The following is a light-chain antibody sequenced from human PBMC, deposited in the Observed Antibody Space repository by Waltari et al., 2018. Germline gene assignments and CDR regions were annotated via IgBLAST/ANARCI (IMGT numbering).Light chain of an antibody. Sequence: QSALTQPASVSGSPGQSITISCTGTSNDVGVYNYVSWYQHLPGKAPKLIIYDVSRWPAGVSNPFSGSKSGNTASLTISGLQAEDEADYYCSSYTNTNTIFFGGGAKVTVL. J-gene: IGLJ2*01. CDR3: SSYTNTNTIF. V-gene: IGLV2-14*03. CDR2: DVS. CDR1: SNDVGVYNY.